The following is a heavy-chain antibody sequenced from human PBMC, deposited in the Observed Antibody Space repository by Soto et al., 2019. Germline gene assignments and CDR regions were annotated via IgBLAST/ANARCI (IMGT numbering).Heavy chain of an antibody. CDR2: IYYSGST. D-gene: IGHD6-19*01. J-gene: IGHJ6*03. Sequence: TSQTLCLTWTVAGCYISSYCWSWIRPKPGKGLEWIGYIYYSGSTNYNPSLKSRVTISVDTSKNQFSLKLSSVTAADTAVYYCSREGSSDWDFYYYMDVCGKGTTVTGSS. CDR3: SREGSSDWDFYYYMDV. CDR1: GCYISSYC. V-gene: IGHV4-59*01.